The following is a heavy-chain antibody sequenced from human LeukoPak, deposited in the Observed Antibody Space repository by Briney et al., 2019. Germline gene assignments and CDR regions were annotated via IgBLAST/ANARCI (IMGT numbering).Heavy chain of an antibody. CDR1: GGSISGSSYY. Sequence: PSETLSLTCNVSGGSISGSSYYWGWIRQPPGKGLEWIGSIYYSGSTYYNPSLKSRVTISVDTSKNQFSLKLSSVTAADTAVYYCARGLRRYSSGFYWFDPWGQGTLVTVSS. CDR3: ARGLRRYSSGFYWFDP. V-gene: IGHV4-39*07. CDR2: IYYSGST. D-gene: IGHD6-19*01. J-gene: IGHJ5*02.